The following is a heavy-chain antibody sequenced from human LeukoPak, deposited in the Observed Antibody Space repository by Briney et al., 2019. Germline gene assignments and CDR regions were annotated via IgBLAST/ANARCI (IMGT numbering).Heavy chain of an antibody. V-gene: IGHV1-8*03. Sequence: GASVKVSCKASGYTFTSYDINWVRQATGQGLEWMGWMNPNSGNTGYAQKFQGRVTITRNTSISTAYMELSSLRSDDTAVYYCARGRSSSAHLGYWGQGTLVTVSS. CDR3: ARGRSSSAHLGY. D-gene: IGHD6-13*01. CDR1: GYTFTSYD. J-gene: IGHJ4*02. CDR2: MNPNSGNT.